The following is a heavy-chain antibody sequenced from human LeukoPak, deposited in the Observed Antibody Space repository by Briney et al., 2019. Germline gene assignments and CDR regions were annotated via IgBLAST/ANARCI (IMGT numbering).Heavy chain of an antibody. CDR3: ARDAVDTANAV. CDR2: INSDGSIT. D-gene: IGHD5-18*01. Sequence: GGSLRLSCAASGFTFTTYWMHWVRQAPGKGLVWVSHINSDGSITSYADSVRGRFTISRDNAKNTLYLQMNSLRAEDTAVYYCARDAVDTANAVWGQGTTVTVSS. J-gene: IGHJ6*02. CDR1: GFTFTTYW. V-gene: IGHV3-74*01.